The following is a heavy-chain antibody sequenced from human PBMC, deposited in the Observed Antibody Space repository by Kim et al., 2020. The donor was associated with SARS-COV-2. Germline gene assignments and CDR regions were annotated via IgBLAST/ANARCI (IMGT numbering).Heavy chain of an antibody. Sequence: YNPSLKSRVTISVDTSKNQFSLKLSSVTVADTAVYYCARDGDSSSWAFDIWGQGTMVTVSS. J-gene: IGHJ3*02. D-gene: IGHD6-6*01. V-gene: IGHV4-31*02. CDR3: ARDGDSSSWAFDI.